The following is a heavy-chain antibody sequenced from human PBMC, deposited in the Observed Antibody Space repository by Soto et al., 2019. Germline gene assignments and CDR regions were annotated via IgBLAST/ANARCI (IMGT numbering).Heavy chain of an antibody. CDR3: ATTPQGGSSGWCALFDY. V-gene: IGHV1-18*01. D-gene: IGHD6-19*01. CDR1: GYTFTSYG. Sequence: ASVKVSCKASGYTFTSYGISWVRQAPGQGLEWMGWISAYNGNTNYAQKLQGRVTMTTDTSTSTAYMELRSLRSDDTAVYYCATTPQGGSSGWCALFDYWGQGTLVTVSS. CDR2: ISAYNGNT. J-gene: IGHJ4*02.